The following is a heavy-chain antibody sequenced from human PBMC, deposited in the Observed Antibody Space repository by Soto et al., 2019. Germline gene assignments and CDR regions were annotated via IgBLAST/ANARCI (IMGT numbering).Heavy chain of an antibody. D-gene: IGHD3-9*01. CDR3: ARQGNPDDILTAPWVDWFDP. Sequence: QLQLQESGPGLVKPSETLSLTCTVSGGSISSSSYYWGWIRQPPGKGLEWIGSIYYSGSTYYNPSLKSRVTISVDTSKNQFSLKLSSVTAADTAVYYCARQGNPDDILTAPWVDWFDPWGQGTLVTVSS. CDR1: GGSISSSSYY. J-gene: IGHJ5*02. CDR2: IYYSGST. V-gene: IGHV4-39*01.